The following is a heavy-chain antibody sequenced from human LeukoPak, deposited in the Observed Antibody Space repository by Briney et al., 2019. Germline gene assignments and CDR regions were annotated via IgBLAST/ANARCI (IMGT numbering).Heavy chain of an antibody. J-gene: IGHJ3*02. Sequence: PGGSLRLSCAVSGFTFGDYGMHWVRQAPGKGLEWLAVLSYDGTNKYYADSVKGRFTISRDNSENTLYLQMNSLRAEDTAIYYCAKDLAYYDSSGDYYPAFDIWGQGTMVTVFS. D-gene: IGHD3-22*01. CDR2: LSYDGTNK. CDR3: AKDLAYYDSSGDYYPAFDI. CDR1: GFTFGDYG. V-gene: IGHV3-30*18.